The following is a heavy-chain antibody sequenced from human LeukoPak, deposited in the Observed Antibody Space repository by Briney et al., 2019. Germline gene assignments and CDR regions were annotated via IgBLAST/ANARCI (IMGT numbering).Heavy chain of an antibody. Sequence: PGGSLRLSCAASGFAFSSYVMSWVRQAPGKGLEWVAAVSGSGDSTYYADSVEGRFTISRDNSKNTLYLQMNSLRAEDTALYYCAKTPRVVVIALSFDFWGQGALVSVSS. J-gene: IGHJ4*02. CDR3: AKTPRVVVIALSFDF. V-gene: IGHV3-23*01. D-gene: IGHD2-21*01. CDR2: VSGSGDST. CDR1: GFAFSSYV.